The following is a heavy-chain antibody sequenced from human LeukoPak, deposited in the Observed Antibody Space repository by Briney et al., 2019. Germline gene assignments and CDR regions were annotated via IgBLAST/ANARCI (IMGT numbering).Heavy chain of an antibody. V-gene: IGHV4-34*01. CDR1: GGSLSGKD. CDR2: SSPTEDIT. J-gene: IGHJ4*02. Sequence: AESLALTCAVYGGSLSGKDWKLIRQAPGRGQEWVGASSPTEDITGYNPSLRGRATISGDSSKKQLSLKLTSVTAADTGVSYCASVRDFTARHCDSWGRGTLVAVSS. CDR3: ASVRDFTARHCDS.